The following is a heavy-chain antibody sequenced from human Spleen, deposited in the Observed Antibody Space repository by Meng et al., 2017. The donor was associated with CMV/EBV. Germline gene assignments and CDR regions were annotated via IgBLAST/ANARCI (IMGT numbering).Heavy chain of an antibody. V-gene: IGHV3-21*01. Sequence: GESLKISCAASGFTFSNYAMSWVRQAPGKGLEWVSSISSSSTYIYYGDSMKGRFTISRDNAKNSLYLQMNTLRAEDTAVYYCARDQVAGRAFLYGVDVWGQGTTVTVSS. CDR1: GFTFSNYA. CDR2: ISSSSTYI. D-gene: IGHD6-19*01. CDR3: ARDQVAGRAFLYGVDV. J-gene: IGHJ6*02.